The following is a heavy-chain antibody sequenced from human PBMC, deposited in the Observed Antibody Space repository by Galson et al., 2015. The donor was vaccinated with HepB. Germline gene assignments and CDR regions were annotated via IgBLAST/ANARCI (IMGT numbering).Heavy chain of an antibody. J-gene: IGHJ3*02. CDR1: GFIFSSYW. V-gene: IGHV3-7*03. CDR2: IKQDGSEK. Sequence: SLRLSCAASGFIFSSYWMTWVRQAPGKGLEWVANIKQDGSEKYYVDSVKGRFTISRDNANNSLYLQMNSLRAEDTAVYYCASRGVTYGTFDIWSQGTMVTVSS. CDR3: ASRGVTYGTFDI. D-gene: IGHD2-21*02.